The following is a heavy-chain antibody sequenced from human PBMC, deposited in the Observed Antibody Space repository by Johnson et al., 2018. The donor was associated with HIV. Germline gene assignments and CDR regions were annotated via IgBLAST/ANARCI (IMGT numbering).Heavy chain of an antibody. CDR2: IRYDGSNK. Sequence: QVQLVESGGGVVQPGRSRRLSCAASGFIFSSYGMHWVRQAPGKGLEWVAFIRYDGSNKYYADSVKGRFTISRDNSKNTLYLQMNSLRAEDTAVYYCARDSSSWRPSGAFDIWGQGTMVTVSS. J-gene: IGHJ3*02. CDR3: ARDSSSWRPSGAFDI. V-gene: IGHV3-30*02. CDR1: GFIFSSYG. D-gene: IGHD6-13*01.